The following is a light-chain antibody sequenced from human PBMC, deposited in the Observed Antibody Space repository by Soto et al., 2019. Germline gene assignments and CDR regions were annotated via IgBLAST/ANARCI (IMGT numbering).Light chain of an antibody. J-gene: IGKJ5*01. CDR3: QHYENAAT. CDR1: QTISSY. V-gene: IGKV3-11*01. Sequence: EIVLTQSPATLSLSPGERSTLSCRASQTISSYLLWYQQKPGQAPRLLIYGASSRATGIPVRLSGSGSGTAFTLTISRLEPEDFAVYYCQHYENAATFGQGTRLEIK. CDR2: GAS.